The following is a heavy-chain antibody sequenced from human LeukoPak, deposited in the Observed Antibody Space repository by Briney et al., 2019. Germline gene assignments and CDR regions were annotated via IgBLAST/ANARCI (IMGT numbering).Heavy chain of an antibody. D-gene: IGHD3-10*01. J-gene: IGHJ4*02. CDR3: ARGYGSFVDY. CDR2: IKTDGSSL. V-gene: IGHV3-74*01. Sequence: GGSLRLSCVASGFTFSNHWMHWVRQAPGKGLMWVSRIKTDGSSLSYADSVKGRFTISRDNAKNTLYLQMNSLGAGDTAVYYCARGYGSFVDYWGQGTLVTVSS. CDR1: GFTFSNHW.